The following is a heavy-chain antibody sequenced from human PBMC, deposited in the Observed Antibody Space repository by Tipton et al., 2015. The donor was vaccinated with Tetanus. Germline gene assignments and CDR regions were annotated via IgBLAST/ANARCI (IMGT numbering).Heavy chain of an antibody. CDR1: GDSVSSGSYS. CDR2: IYRTGST. Sequence: TLSLTCSVSGDSVSSGSYSWTWIRQPPGKGLEWIGYIYRTGSTKYNSSLRDRVTIALDTSKNQFSLKLNSVTAADTAVYYCVRESSSGWFVDYWGQGTVVTVFS. V-gene: IGHV4-61*01. D-gene: IGHD6-19*01. J-gene: IGHJ4*02. CDR3: VRESSSGWFVDY.